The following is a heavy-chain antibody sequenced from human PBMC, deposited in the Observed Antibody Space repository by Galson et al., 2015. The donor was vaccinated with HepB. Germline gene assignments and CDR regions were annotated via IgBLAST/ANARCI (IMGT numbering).Heavy chain of an antibody. J-gene: IGHJ4*02. CDR1: GYTFSSYA. CDR2: INTNTGNP. D-gene: IGHD3-10*01. CDR3: ARDRSGGIADY. V-gene: IGHV7-4-1*02. Sequence: SVKVSCKASGYTFSSYALNWVRQAPGQGLEWMGWINTNTGNPTYAQGFTGRFIFSLDTSVSTAYLQINSLKAEDTAVYYCARDRSGGIADYGGQGTLVTVSS.